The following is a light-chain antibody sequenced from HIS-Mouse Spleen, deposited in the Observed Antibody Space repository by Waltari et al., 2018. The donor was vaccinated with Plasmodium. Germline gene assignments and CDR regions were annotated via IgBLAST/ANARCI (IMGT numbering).Light chain of an antibody. CDR3: SSYTSSSTLV. CDR2: DDM. CDR1: SSAVGGYNY. Sequence: QSALTHPASVSGSPGQSITLSCPGTSSAVGGYNYFSWYQQHPGKAPKLMIYDDMNRPAGVSNRFSGSKSGNTASLTISGLQAEDEADYYCSSYTSSSTLVFGGGTKLTVL. V-gene: IGLV2-14*03. J-gene: IGLJ2*01.